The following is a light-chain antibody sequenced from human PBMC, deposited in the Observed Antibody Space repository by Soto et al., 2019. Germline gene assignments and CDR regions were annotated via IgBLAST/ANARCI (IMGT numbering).Light chain of an antibody. V-gene: IGLV2-8*01. J-gene: IGLJ2*01. CDR2: DVN. CDR1: PSDVGGSNS. CDR3: SSYAPSDVV. Sequence: SVLTQPPSASGSPGQSVTISCTGTPSDVGGSNSVSWYQQHPGKAPNLMIYDVNKRPSGVPDRFSGSKSGNTASLTVSGLQAADEAYYFCSSYAPSDVVFGGGTKLTVL.